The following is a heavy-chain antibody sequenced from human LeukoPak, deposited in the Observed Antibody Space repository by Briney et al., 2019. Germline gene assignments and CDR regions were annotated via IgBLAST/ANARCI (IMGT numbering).Heavy chain of an antibody. CDR3: AKGLERESRLDS. Sequence: GGSLRLSYAASGFTFSSYGMHWVRQAPGKGLEWVAFIRYDGSNKYYADAVTGRFTISTDNSKNTLYLQMNSLRAEDTALYYCAKGLERESRLDSWGQGTLVTVSS. D-gene: IGHD1-1*01. CDR1: GFTFSSYG. J-gene: IGHJ4*02. CDR2: IRYDGSNK. V-gene: IGHV3-30*02.